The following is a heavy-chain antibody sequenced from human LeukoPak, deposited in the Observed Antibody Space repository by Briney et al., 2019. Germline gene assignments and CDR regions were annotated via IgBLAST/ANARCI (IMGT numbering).Heavy chain of an antibody. CDR1: GGSISSSIDY. V-gene: IGHV4-39*01. Sequence: SETLSLTCTVSGGSISSSIDYWGWIRQAPGKGLEWIGSIYYHENTYYNSSLKSRVTISVDTSKNQFSLKLNSVTAADTAVYFCARRAYSAAYWKHFDYWGQGTLVTVSS. CDR2: IYYHENT. J-gene: IGHJ4*02. CDR3: ARRAYSAAYWKHFDY. D-gene: IGHD1-1*01.